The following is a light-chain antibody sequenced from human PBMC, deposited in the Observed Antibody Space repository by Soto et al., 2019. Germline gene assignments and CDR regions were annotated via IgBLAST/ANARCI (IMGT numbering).Light chain of an antibody. CDR2: GAS. CDR1: QSVSSY. J-gene: IGKJ4*01. CDR3: QQYNNWPPRIT. V-gene: IGKV3-15*01. Sequence: EIVLTQSPATLSLSPGERATLSCRASQSVSSYLAWYQQKPGQAPRLLIYGASTRATGIPARFSGSGSGTEFTLTISSLQSEDFAVYYCQQYNNWPPRITFGGGTKVDIK.